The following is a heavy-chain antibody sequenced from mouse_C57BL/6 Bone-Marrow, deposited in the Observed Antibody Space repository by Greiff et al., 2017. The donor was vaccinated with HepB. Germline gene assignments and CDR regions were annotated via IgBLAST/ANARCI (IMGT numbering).Heavy chain of an antibody. CDR1: GFTFSSYA. Sequence: DVMLVESGEGLVKPGGSLKLSCAASGFTFSSYAMSWVRQTPEKRLEWVAYISSGGDYIYYADTVKGRFTISRDNARNTLYLQMSSLKSEDTAMYYCTRVFPPFITTVVATFHWYFDVWGTGTTVTVSS. J-gene: IGHJ1*03. CDR3: TRVFPPFITTVVATFHWYFDV. D-gene: IGHD1-1*01. V-gene: IGHV5-9-1*02. CDR2: ISSGGDYI.